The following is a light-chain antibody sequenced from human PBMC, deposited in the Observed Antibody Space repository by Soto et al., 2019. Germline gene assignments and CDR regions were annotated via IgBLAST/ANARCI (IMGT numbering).Light chain of an antibody. CDR3: SSYTTSHILV. J-gene: IGLJ2*01. CDR2: EIF. Sequence: QSALTQPASVSESPGQSITISCTGTSSDVGASDFVSWYQQHPGKAPELIIYEIFNRPSGVSNRFSGSKSGNTASLTISGLQAEDESDYYCSSYTTSHILVFGGGTKLTVL. V-gene: IGLV2-14*01. CDR1: SSDVGASDF.